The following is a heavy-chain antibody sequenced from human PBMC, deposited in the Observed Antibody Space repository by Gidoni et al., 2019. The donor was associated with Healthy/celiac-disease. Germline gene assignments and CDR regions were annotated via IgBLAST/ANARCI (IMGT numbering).Heavy chain of an antibody. Sequence: EVQLVESGGGLVQPGGSLRLSCAASGFTFSSYAMPWVRQAPGKGLEYVSAISSNGGSTYYANSVKGRFTISRDNSKNTLYLQMGSLRAEDMAVYYCARAPYDFWSGSQVFFDYWGQGTLVTVSS. D-gene: IGHD3-3*01. V-gene: IGHV3-64*01. CDR3: ARAPYDFWSGSQVFFDY. J-gene: IGHJ4*02. CDR1: GFTFSSYA. CDR2: ISSNGGST.